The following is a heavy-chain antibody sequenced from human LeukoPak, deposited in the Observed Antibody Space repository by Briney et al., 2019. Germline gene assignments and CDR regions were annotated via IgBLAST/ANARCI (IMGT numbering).Heavy chain of an antibody. J-gene: IGHJ6*04. CDR2: INHSGRT. D-gene: IGHD3-10*01. Sequence: SETLSLTCAVYGGSFSGYYWSWIRQPPGKGLEWIGEINHSGRTNYNPSLKSRVPISGDTAKDQFSLKLSSVTAADTAVYYCARVPMYYYAGYGMDVWGKGTAVTVSS. CDR1: GGSFSGYY. V-gene: IGHV4-34*01. CDR3: ARVPMYYYAGYGMDV.